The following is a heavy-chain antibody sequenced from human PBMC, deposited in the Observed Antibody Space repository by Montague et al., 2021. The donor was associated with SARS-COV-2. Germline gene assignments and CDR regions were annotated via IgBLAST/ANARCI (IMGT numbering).Heavy chain of an antibody. CDR1: GVSVTDYY. V-gene: IGHV4-59*08. CDR2: ALYNKGT. CDR3: VRHPHYDGLNGPPDF. D-gene: IGHD3-9*01. Sequence: SETLSLTCTVSGVSVTDYYWSWIRQPPGKGLEWVGDALYNKGTNFNPSLKSRVTISVDTSKNQFSLRLTSVTAADTAFYHCVRHPHYDGLNGPPDFWGQGALVTVSS. J-gene: IGHJ1*01.